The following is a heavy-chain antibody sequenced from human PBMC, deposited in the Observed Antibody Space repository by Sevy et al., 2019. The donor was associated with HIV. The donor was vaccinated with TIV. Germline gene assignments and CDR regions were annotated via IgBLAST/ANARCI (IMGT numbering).Heavy chain of an antibody. CDR2: IYSYGET. CDR3: ARSMEQQLDAFDI. D-gene: IGHD6-13*01. Sequence: SETLSLTCTVSGASIRDSSYYWAWIRQPPGKGLEWIGNIYSYGETYYNSSLKSRVTISVDTSKNQFSLSLTSVTAADTTIYFCARSMEQQLDAFDISGQGTLVTVSS. V-gene: IGHV4-39*01. CDR1: GASIRDSSYY. J-gene: IGHJ3*02.